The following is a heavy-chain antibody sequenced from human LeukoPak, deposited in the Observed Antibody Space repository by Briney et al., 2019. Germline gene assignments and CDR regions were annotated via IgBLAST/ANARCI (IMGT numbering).Heavy chain of an antibody. J-gene: IGHJ4*02. Sequence: PGGSLRLSCAASGFTFNSYSMNWVRQAPGKGLEWVSSISSSGTYIYYADSVKGRFTISRDNAKNSLYLQINSLRAEDTAVYYCARGYCSGGSCYGPGYWGQGTLVTVSS. CDR3: ARGYCSGGSCYGPGY. CDR1: GFTFNSYS. D-gene: IGHD2-15*01. CDR2: ISSSGTYI. V-gene: IGHV3-21*01.